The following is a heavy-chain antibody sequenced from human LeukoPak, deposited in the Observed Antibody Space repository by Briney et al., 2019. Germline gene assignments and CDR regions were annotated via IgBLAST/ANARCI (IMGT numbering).Heavy chain of an antibody. V-gene: IGHV1-3*01. CDR3: ARAQGGYDFAAFDI. CDR2: INAGNGNT. CDR1: GYTFNTYA. D-gene: IGHD5-12*01. J-gene: IGHJ3*02. Sequence: ASVKVSCKASGYTFNTYAIHWVRQAPGQRPEWTGWINAGNGNTKSSQKFQGRVTLTRDKSASTAYMELSCLTSEDTTVYYCARAQGGYDFAAFDIWGQGTVVIVSS.